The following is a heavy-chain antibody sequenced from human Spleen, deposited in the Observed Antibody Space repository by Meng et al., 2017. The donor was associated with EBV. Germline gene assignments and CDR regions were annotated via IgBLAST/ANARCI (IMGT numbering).Heavy chain of an antibody. Sequence: VQCVDARVEVKKPGSSVTVSCKASEYTFRDYTLHWVRQAPGQRPEWMGWINGGTGNTKFSQIFQGRVTITRYTSASTVYMELSSLRSEDTAVYYCARSAVGATYTAFDYWGQGSLVTVSS. J-gene: IGHJ4*02. CDR1: EYTFRDYT. D-gene: IGHD1-26*01. V-gene: IGHV1-3*01. CDR2: INGGTGNT. CDR3: ARSAVGATYTAFDY.